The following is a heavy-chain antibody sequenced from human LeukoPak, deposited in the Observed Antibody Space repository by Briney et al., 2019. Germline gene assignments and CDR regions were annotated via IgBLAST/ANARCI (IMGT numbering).Heavy chain of an antibody. CDR3: AKGGRHDAFDI. CDR1: GFTFSSYS. CDR2: ISSSSSYI. Sequence: PGGSLRLSCAASGFTFSSYSMNWVRQAPGKGLEWVSSISSSSSYIYYADSVKGRFTISRDNSKGTLYLQLSSLRAEDTALYYCAKGGRHDAFDIWGQGTMVTVSS. V-gene: IGHV3-21*04. J-gene: IGHJ3*02.